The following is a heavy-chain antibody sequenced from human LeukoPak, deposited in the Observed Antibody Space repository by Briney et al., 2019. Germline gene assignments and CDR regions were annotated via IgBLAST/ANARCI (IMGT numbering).Heavy chain of an antibody. Sequence: ASVKVSCKASGGTFSSYAISWVRQAPGQGLEWMGGIIPIFGTANYAQKFQGRVTITADESTSTAYMELSSLRSEDTAVYYCASGPLIAAAGTWWGQGTLVTVSS. J-gene: IGHJ4*02. CDR2: IIPIFGTA. CDR1: GGTFSSYA. CDR3: ASGPLIAAAGTW. V-gene: IGHV1-69*13. D-gene: IGHD6-13*01.